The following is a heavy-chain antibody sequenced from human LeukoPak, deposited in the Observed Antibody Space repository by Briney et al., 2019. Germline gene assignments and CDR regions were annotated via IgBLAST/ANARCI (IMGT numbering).Heavy chain of an antibody. CDR2: INHSGST. D-gene: IGHD3-10*01. J-gene: IGHJ3*02. Sequence: PSETLSLTCTVSGGSISSYYWSWIRQPPGKGLEWIGEINHSGSTNYNPSLRSRVTISVDTSKNQFSLKLSSVTAADTAVYYCARGGGAPRYYYGAPPDAFDIWGQGTMVTVSS. CDR1: GGSISSYY. CDR3: ARGGGAPRYYYGAPPDAFDI. V-gene: IGHV4-34*01.